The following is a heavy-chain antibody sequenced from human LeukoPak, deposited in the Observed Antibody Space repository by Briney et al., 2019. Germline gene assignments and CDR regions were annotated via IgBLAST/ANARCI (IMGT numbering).Heavy chain of an antibody. V-gene: IGHV4-59*08. CDR1: GGSISSYY. J-gene: IGHJ6*02. CDR3: ARRTDYYGMDV. CDR2: IYYSGST. Sequence: PSETLSLTCSVSGGSISSYYCSWIRQPPGKGREWIGYIYYSGSTNYNPSLKRRFTISVDTSKNQFSLKLRSVTAADKAVYYRARRTDYYGMDVWGQGNTGTVSS.